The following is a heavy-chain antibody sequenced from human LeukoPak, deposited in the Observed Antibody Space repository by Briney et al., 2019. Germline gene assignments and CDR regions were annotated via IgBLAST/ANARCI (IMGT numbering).Heavy chain of an antibody. CDR2: IYYSGST. V-gene: IGHV4-39*07. Sequence: PSETLSLTCTVSGGSISSSSYYWGWIRQPPGKGLEWIGSIYYSGSTYYNPSLKSRVTISVDTSKNQFSLKLSSVTAADTAMYYCARVRGSYLDYWGQGTLVTVSS. CDR1: GGSISSSSYY. J-gene: IGHJ4*02. CDR3: ARVRGSYLDY. D-gene: IGHD1-26*01.